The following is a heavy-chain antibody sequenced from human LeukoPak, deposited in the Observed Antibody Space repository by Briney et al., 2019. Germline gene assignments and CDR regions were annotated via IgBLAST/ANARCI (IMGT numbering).Heavy chain of an antibody. CDR1: GFTFSNYA. CDR2: ISSTVINT. J-gene: IGHJ4*02. D-gene: IGHD3-3*01. V-gene: IGHV3-23*01. Sequence: PGGSLRLSCAASGFTFSNYAMTWVSQAPGKGLEWVSRISSTVINTYNADSVKGRSTISRDNSKNTLYLQMNSLRADDTAIYYCAKGTVRFLEWSQRGYFDYWGQGILVTVSS. CDR3: AKGTVRFLEWSQRGYFDY.